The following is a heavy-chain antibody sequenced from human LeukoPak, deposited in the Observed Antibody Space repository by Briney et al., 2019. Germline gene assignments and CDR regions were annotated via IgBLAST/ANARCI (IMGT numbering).Heavy chain of an antibody. CDR1: GGTFSSYA. CDR3: ARALKWRIPALTIVVVPAARSRGGYYYMDV. CDR2: MKPNSGNT. D-gene: IGHD2-2*01. V-gene: IGHV1-8*03. J-gene: IGHJ6*03. Sequence: ASVKVSCKASGGTFSSYAISWGRQAPGQGHELKGWMKPNSGNTTNAQKFQGRVTITRNTSISTAYMELSSLRSEDTAVYYCARALKWRIPALTIVVVPAARSRGGYYYMDVWGKGTTVTVSS.